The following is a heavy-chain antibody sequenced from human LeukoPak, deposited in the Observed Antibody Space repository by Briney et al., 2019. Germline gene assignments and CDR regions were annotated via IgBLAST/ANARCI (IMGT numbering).Heavy chain of an antibody. CDR2: IHYSGST. D-gene: IGHD5-24*01. Sequence: PSETLSLTCTVSGGSISTYYWNWIWQPPGKGLELIGRIHYSGSTKYNPSPASRGPISLATSKNQSSLYLNSVTAADTAVYFCARRRVEMLAIGESNWFDPWGQGSQVTVSS. CDR1: GGSISTYY. V-gene: IGHV4-59*08. CDR3: ARRRVEMLAIGESNWFDP. J-gene: IGHJ5*02.